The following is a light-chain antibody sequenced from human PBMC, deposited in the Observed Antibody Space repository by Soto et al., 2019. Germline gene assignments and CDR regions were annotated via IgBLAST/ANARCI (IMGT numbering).Light chain of an antibody. V-gene: IGLV2-14*01. CDR3: GSYTSSSTLLYV. Sequence: QSALTQPASVSGSPGQSITISCTGTSSDVGGYNYVSWYQQHPGKAPKHMIYDVSNRPSGVSNRFSGSKSGNTGSLTISGLQAEGEADYYCGSYTSSSTLLYVFGTGSKLTVL. J-gene: IGLJ1*01. CDR1: SSDVGGYNY. CDR2: DVS.